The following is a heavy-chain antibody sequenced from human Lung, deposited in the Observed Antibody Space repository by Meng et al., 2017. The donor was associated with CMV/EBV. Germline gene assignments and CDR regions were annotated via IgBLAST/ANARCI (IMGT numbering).Heavy chain of an antibody. D-gene: IGHD6-13*01. J-gene: IGHJ6*02. Sequence: SETLSLTCTVSGGSVSSSSYYWGWIRQPPGKGLEWIGSIYYSGSTYYNPSLKSRVTISVDTSKNQFSLKLSSVTAADTAVYYCARQPETEGIAAGPDVWGQGTTVTVSS. V-gene: IGHV4-39*01. CDR3: ARQPETEGIAAGPDV. CDR1: GGSVSSSSYY. CDR2: IYYSGST.